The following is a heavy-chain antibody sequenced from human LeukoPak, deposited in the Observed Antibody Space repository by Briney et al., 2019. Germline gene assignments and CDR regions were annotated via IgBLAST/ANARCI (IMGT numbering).Heavy chain of an antibody. D-gene: IGHD1-26*01. CDR1: GFTFSNYW. Sequence: GGSLRLSCAASGFTFSNYWMSWVRQAPGKGLEWVANIKQDGSERYYVDSVKGRFTISRDNAKNSLYLQMSSLRAEDTAVYYCARKGGSYYVNFPFDYWGQGTLVTVSS. CDR3: ARKGGSYYVNFPFDY. CDR2: IKQDGSER. J-gene: IGHJ4*02. V-gene: IGHV3-7*01.